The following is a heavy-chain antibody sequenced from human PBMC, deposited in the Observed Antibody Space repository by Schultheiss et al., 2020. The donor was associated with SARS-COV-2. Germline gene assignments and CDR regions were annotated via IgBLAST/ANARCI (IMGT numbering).Heavy chain of an antibody. CDR2: ISYDGSNK. J-gene: IGHJ4*02. Sequence: GGSLRLSCAASGFTFSSYGMHWVRQAPGKGLEWVAVISYDGSNKYYADSVKGRFTISRDNSKNSLYLQMNSLRAEDTAVYYCARDPSSSSDSYYFDYWGQGTLVTVSS. CDR1: GFTFSSYG. D-gene: IGHD6-6*01. V-gene: IGHV3-33*05. CDR3: ARDPSSSSDSYYFDY.